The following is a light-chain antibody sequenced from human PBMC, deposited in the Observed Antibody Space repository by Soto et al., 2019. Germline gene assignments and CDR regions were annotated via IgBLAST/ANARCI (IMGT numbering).Light chain of an antibody. CDR1: SSNIGSNY. Sequence: QTVLTQPPSAYGTPGQRVTISCSGSSSNIGSNYVYWYQQIPGTAPKLLIYRNNQRPSGVPDRFSGSKSGTSASLAISGLRSEDEADYYCAPWDDSLSGVVFGGGTKLTVL. J-gene: IGLJ2*01. CDR3: APWDDSLSGVV. V-gene: IGLV1-47*01. CDR2: RNN.